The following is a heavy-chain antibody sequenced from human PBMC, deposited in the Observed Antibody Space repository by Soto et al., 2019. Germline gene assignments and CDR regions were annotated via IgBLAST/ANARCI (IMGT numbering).Heavy chain of an antibody. CDR1: GGSISSSSYY. Sequence: PSETLSLTCTVSGGSISSSSYYLGWIRQPPGKGLEWIGSIFYSGSTYYNPSLKSRVTISVDTSKNQFSLKLSSVTAADTAVYYCARPHGGSSGWDNWFDPWGQGTLVTVSS. J-gene: IGHJ5*02. D-gene: IGHD6-25*01. V-gene: IGHV4-39*07. CDR2: IFYSGST. CDR3: ARPHGGSSGWDNWFDP.